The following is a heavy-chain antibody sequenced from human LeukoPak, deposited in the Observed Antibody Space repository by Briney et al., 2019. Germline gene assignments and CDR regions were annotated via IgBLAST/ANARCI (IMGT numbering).Heavy chain of an antibody. Sequence: GGSLRLSCAASGFTFRDYCMTWIRQAPGKGLEWVASLKHDGSEKYYVDSVKGRFTISRDNAKNSLYLQMNSLRAEDTAVYYCAKARGGTYRTYYFDYWGQGTLVTVSS. V-gene: IGHV3-7*01. CDR3: AKARGGTYRTYYFDY. CDR2: LKHDGSEK. D-gene: IGHD1-26*01. CDR1: GFTFRDYC. J-gene: IGHJ4*02.